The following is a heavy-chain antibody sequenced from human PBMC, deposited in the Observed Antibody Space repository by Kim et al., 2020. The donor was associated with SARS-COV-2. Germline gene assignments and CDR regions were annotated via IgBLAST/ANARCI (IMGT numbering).Heavy chain of an antibody. CDR1: GFTFSSFA. Sequence: GGSLRLSCAASGFTFSSFAMNWVRQAPGKGLEWVSGICGGGGSKYYADSVKGRFTFSRDNSKNTLYLQMNSLRAEDTAVYYCAKDLYRDNSGAGAFDMWGPGT. V-gene: IGHV3-23*01. D-gene: IGHD3-22*01. CDR3: AKDLYRDNSGAGAFDM. CDR2: ICGGGGSK. J-gene: IGHJ3*02.